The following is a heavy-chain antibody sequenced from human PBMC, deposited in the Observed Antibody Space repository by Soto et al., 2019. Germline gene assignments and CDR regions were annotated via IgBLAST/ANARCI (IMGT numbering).Heavy chain of an antibody. CDR3: AKDSGSYRGYFDY. V-gene: IGHV3-30*18. J-gene: IGHJ4*02. CDR2: ISYDGSNK. CDR1: GFTFSSYG. Sequence: LRRSCAASGFTFSSYGMHWVRQAPGKGLEWVAVISYDGSNKYYADSVKCRFTISRDNSKNTLYLQMNSLRAEDTAVYYCAKDSGSYRGYFDYWGQGTLVTVSS. D-gene: IGHD1-26*01.